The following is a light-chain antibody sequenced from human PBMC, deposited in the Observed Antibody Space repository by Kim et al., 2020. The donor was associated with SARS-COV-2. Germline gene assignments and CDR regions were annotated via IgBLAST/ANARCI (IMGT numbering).Light chain of an antibody. V-gene: IGLV3-1*01. CDR2: QDS. CDR3: QAWDSSTMV. CDR1: KLGDKY. Sequence: VSPGQTASITCSGDKLGDKYACWYQQKPSQSPVLVIYQDSRRPSGIPERFSGSNSGNTATLTISGTQAMDEADYYCQAWDSSTMVFGGGTQLTVL. J-gene: IGLJ3*02.